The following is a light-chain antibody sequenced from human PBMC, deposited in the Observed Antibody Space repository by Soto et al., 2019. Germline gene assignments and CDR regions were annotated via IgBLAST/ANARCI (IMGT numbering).Light chain of an antibody. J-gene: IGKJ5*01. CDR1: QSVNNY. Sequence: EVVLTQSPATLSLSPGDGATLSCRASQSVNNYLAWYQQKPGRAPRLLSYDTSNRATDIPARFSGSGSGTDFTLTISSVEPEDSALYYCQQYGNLITFGQGTRLELK. CDR3: QQYGNLIT. V-gene: IGKV3-11*01. CDR2: DTS.